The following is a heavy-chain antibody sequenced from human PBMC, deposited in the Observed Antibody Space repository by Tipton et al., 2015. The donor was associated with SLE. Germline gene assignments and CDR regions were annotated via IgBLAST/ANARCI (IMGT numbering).Heavy chain of an antibody. CDR3: ARGLYGDEPGY. CDR2: INHSGST. CDR1: GGAFSGYY. D-gene: IGHD4-17*01. J-gene: IGHJ4*02. Sequence: TPSLTCAVYGGAFSGYYCSLVRPPPGKGLGGVGEINHSGSTNYNPSLKSRVTISVDTSKNQFSLKLTSLTAADTAVYYCARGLYGDEPGYWGQGTLVTVSS. V-gene: IGHV4-34*01.